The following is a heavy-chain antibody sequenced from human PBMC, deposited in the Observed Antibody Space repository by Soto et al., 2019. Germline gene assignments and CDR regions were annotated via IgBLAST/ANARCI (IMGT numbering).Heavy chain of an antibody. J-gene: IGHJ6*02. CDR2: ISPYTGNT. V-gene: IGHV1-18*01. Sequence: QVQPVQSGDEVKKPGASVKVSCKASGYIFVNYGIAWVRQAPGQGLEWMGWISPYTGNTHPATQIQGRLTMTTDTSTSTAYMDLGSLTSDDTAVYYCVMVDNYVTPTPQDVWGQGTTVTVSS. CDR1: GYIFVNYG. D-gene: IGHD3-16*01. CDR3: VMVDNYVTPTPQDV.